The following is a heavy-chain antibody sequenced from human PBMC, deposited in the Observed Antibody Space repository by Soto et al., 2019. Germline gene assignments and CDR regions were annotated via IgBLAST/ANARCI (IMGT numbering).Heavy chain of an antibody. CDR3: ARDTDYGDSSDAFDI. J-gene: IGHJ3*02. CDR1: GFTFSSYG. Sequence: QVQLVESGGGVVQPGRSLRLSCAASGFTFSSYGMHWVRQAPGKGLEWVAVIWYDGSNKYYADSVKGRFTISRDNSKNTLYLQMNSLRAEDTAVYYCARDTDYGDSSDAFDIWGQGTMVTVSS. CDR2: IWYDGSNK. D-gene: IGHD4-17*01. V-gene: IGHV3-33*01.